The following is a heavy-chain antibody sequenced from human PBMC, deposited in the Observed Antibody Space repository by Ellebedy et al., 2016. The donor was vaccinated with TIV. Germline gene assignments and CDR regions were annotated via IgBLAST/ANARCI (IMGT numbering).Heavy chain of an antibody. V-gene: IGHV3-21*01. CDR3: ARDRLYSGYDALDAFDI. J-gene: IGHJ3*02. Sequence: GGSLRLXCAASGFTFSSYSMNWVRQAPGKGLEWVSSISSSSSYIYYADSVKGRFTISRDNAKNSLYLQMNSLRAEDTAVYYCARDRLYSGYDALDAFDIWGQGTMVTVSS. D-gene: IGHD5-12*01. CDR1: GFTFSSYS. CDR2: ISSSSSYI.